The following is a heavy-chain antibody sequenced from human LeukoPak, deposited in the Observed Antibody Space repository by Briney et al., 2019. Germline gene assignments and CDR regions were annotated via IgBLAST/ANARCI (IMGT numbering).Heavy chain of an antibody. CDR1: GGSISSYY. D-gene: IGHD3-10*01. V-gene: IGHV4-59*01. Sequence: SETLSLTCTVSGGSISSYYWSWIRQSPGKGLEWIGYIYYSGSTNYNPSLKSRVTISVDTSKNQFSLKVSSVTAADTAVYYCARDRSSGSSIYYYYGMDVWGQGTTVTVSS. J-gene: IGHJ6*02. CDR3: ARDRSSGSSIYYYYGMDV. CDR2: IYYSGST.